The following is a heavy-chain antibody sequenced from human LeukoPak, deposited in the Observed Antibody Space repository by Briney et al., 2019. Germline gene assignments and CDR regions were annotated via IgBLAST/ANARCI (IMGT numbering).Heavy chain of an antibody. Sequence: PGGSLRLSCAASGFSFRSYWMSWVRQAPGKGLEWVANIQSDGSEKNYIDSVQGRFTISRDNAKTSLYLQMNSLRADDTAVYYCARDSAVATYYGVDAWGQGITVTVSS. CDR1: GFSFRSYW. V-gene: IGHV3-7*01. CDR2: IQSDGSEK. J-gene: IGHJ6*02. CDR3: ARDSAVATYYGVDA. D-gene: IGHD6-19*01.